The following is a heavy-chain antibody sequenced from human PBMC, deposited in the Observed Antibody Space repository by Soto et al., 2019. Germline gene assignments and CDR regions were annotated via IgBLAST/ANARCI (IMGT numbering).Heavy chain of an antibody. CDR1: GFTFSTYA. V-gene: IGHV3-23*01. CDR2: ITTSGGNT. J-gene: IGHJ6*03. D-gene: IGHD2-8*01. Sequence: EVQLLESGGGLVQPGGSLRLSCAASGFTFSTYAMSWVRQAPGKGLEWVSTITTSGGNTYYADSVQGRFTISRDNSKNTLYLQMNSLRAEDTAVYYCAGRYCTNGVCYTNYYYYSDVWGKGTTVIVSS. CDR3: AGRYCTNGVCYTNYYYYSDV.